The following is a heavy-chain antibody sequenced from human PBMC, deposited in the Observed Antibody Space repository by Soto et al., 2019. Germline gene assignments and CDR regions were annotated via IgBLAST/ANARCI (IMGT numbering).Heavy chain of an antibody. J-gene: IGHJ5*02. V-gene: IGHV3-23*01. D-gene: IGHD3-3*01. Sequence: TGGSLRLSCAASGFTFISYAMSWGRQAPGKGLEWVSAISGSGGSTYYADSVKGRFTISRDNSKNTLYLQMNSLGAEDTAVYYCAKLDFWSGSWFDPWGQGTLVTVSS. CDR3: AKLDFWSGSWFDP. CDR2: ISGSGGST. CDR1: GFTFISYA.